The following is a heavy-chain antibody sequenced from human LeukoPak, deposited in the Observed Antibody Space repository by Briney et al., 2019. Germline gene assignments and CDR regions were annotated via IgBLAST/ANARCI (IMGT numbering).Heavy chain of an antibody. V-gene: IGHV4-59*12. Sequence: PSETLSLTCTVSGGSISSYYWSWIRQPPGKEQEWIGYLYYSGSTNYNPSFKSRVTMSVDTSKNQFSLKLSSMTAADTAVYYCARGRYCSADICSGGDAFDIWGQGTMVSVSS. CDR1: GGSISSYY. J-gene: IGHJ3*02. D-gene: IGHD2-15*01. CDR3: ARGRYCSADICSGGDAFDI. CDR2: LYYSGST.